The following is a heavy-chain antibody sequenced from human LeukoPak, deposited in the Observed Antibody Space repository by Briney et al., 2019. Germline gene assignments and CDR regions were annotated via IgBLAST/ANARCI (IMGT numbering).Heavy chain of an antibody. CDR1: GGSISNY. V-gene: IGHV4-59*01. J-gene: IGHJ4*02. Sequence: PSETLSLTCTVSGGSISNYWSWIRQPPGKGLEWIGYIYYSGSTNYNPSLKSRVTISVDTSKNQSSLRLSSVTAADTAVYYCARGGDYGDLRYFDYWGQGTLVTVSS. CDR3: ARGGDYGDLRYFDY. CDR2: IYYSGST. D-gene: IGHD4-17*01.